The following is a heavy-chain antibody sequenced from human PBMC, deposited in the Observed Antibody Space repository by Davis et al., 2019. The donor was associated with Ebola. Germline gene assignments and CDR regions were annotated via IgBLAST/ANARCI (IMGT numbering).Heavy chain of an antibody. D-gene: IGHD6-13*01. CDR2: IRSKANSYAT. CDR1: GFTFSGSA. Sequence: GESLKISCAASGFTFSGSAMHWVRQASGKGLEWVGRIRSKANSYATAYAASVKGRFTISRDDSKNTAYLQMNSLKTEDTAVYYCTRVTLGSSDFDYWGQGTLVTVSS. CDR3: TRVTLGSSDFDY. V-gene: IGHV3-73*01. J-gene: IGHJ4*02.